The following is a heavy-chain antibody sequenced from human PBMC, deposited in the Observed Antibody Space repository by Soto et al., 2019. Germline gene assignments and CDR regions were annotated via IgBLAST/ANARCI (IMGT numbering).Heavy chain of an antibody. CDR2: IIPMTGTA. CDR1: GGSFSSYA. V-gene: IGHV1-69*01. D-gene: IGHD3-10*01. CDR3: ARDWFVAPLGTGGMDG. J-gene: IGHJ6*02. Sequence: QVQLVQSGAEVKKPGASVKVSCRAFGGSFSSYAISWVRQAPGQGLEWMGGIIPMTGTANYPQKFRGRDTISADESKSTAYMDLTRLRSEDTAVYYCARDWFVAPLGTGGMDGWGQGTTVTVAS.